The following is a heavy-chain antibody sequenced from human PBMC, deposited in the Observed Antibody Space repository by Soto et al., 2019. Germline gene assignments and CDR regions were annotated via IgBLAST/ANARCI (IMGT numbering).Heavy chain of an antibody. CDR1: GRSFSGYY. J-gene: IGHJ4*02. D-gene: IGHD7-27*01. CDR2: INHSGST. V-gene: IGHV4-34*01. CDR3: ARGWGRIFDY. Sequence: QVQLQQWGAGLLKPSETLSLTCAVYGRSFSGYYWNWIRQPPGKGLEWIGEINHSGSTNYNPSLKSRVTISVDTSKNQFSLKLSSVTAADTAVYYCARGWGRIFDYWGQGTLVTVCS.